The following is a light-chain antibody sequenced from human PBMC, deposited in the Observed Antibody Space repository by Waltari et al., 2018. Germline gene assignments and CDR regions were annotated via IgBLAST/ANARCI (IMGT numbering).Light chain of an antibody. CDR1: QSHLHSNGKHY. Sequence: DIVMTQSPLSLSVTPGEPASISCRSSQSHLHSNGKHYLGWYLQKPGQSPQLLIYWGSNRGAGVPDRFRGSGSGTDCTLKSSRVEAEDVGVYYCMRSLQALGTFGQGIKVGMK. CDR3: MRSLQALGT. CDR2: WGS. J-gene: IGKJ1*01. V-gene: IGKV2-28*01.